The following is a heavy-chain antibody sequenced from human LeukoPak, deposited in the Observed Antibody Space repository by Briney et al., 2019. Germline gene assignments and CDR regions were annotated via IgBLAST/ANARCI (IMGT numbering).Heavy chain of an antibody. CDR1: GYTFTSYE. V-gene: IGHV1-8*01. CDR3: TRDVLLYFGESSGFDP. CDR2: INPRSGKT. D-gene: IGHD3-10*01. Sequence: ASVKVSCKTSGYTFTSYEINWVRQATGQALEWMGYINPRSGKTGYAQAFQGRITMTMNTSISTAYMELSSLTSGDTAVYYCTRDVLLYFGESSGFDPWGQGTLVTVSS. J-gene: IGHJ5*02.